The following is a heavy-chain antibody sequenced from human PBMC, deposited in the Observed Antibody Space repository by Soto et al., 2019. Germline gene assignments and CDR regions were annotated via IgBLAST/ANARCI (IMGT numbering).Heavy chain of an antibody. CDR1: GFTFSSYA. J-gene: IGHJ4*02. V-gene: IGHV3-23*01. Sequence: GGSLRLSCAASGFTFSSYAMSWVRQAPGKGLEWVSAISGSGGSTYYADSVKGRFTTSRDNSKNTLYLQMNSLRAEGTAVYYCAKDGLWIQLWLLWGQGTLVTVSS. CDR2: ISGSGGST. CDR3: AKDGLWIQLWLL. D-gene: IGHD5-18*01.